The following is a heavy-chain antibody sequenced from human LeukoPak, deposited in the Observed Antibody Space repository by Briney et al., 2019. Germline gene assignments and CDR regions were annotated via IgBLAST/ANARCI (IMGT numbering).Heavy chain of an antibody. Sequence: ASVQVSCKASGYSFTSYDINWVRQATGQGLEWMGWMNPNIGYTGYAQRFQGRITMTRNTSISTVYMELSSLRFEDTAIYYCARMTYDGSGPNPNWFDPWGQGTLVTVST. CDR2: MNPNIGYT. J-gene: IGHJ5*02. CDR1: GYSFTSYD. CDR3: ARMTYDGSGPNPNWFDP. D-gene: IGHD3-22*01. V-gene: IGHV1-8*01.